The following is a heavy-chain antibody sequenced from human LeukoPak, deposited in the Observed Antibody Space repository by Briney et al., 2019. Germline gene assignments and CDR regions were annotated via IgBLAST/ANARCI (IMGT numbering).Heavy chain of an antibody. CDR3: AREDYYNSGGYYLDY. J-gene: IGHJ4*02. CDR1: GYSISRGYS. V-gene: IGHV4-38-2*02. D-gene: IGHD3-22*01. Sequence: PSQTLSLTCTVSGYSISRGYSWGWIRQPPGKGLEWIGNIYHSGSTNYSPSLKSRVTISVDTSKNQFSLKLSSVTAADTAVYFCAREDYYNSGGYYLDYWGQGTLVTVSS. CDR2: IYHSGST.